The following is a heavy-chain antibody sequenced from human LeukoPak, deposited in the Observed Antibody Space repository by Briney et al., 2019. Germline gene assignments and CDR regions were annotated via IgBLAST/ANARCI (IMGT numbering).Heavy chain of an antibody. CDR3: AKDLRRDRWFGES. Sequence: GGSLTLSCTASGFTFSYYGMHWVRQAPGKGLEWVSFIRYDGNDKFYADSVKGRFAISRDTSRNTLYLQMNSLRVEDTAVYYCAKDLRRDRWFGESWGQGTLVTVSS. V-gene: IGHV3-30*02. CDR1: GFTFSYYG. CDR2: IRYDGNDK. D-gene: IGHD3-10*01. J-gene: IGHJ5*02.